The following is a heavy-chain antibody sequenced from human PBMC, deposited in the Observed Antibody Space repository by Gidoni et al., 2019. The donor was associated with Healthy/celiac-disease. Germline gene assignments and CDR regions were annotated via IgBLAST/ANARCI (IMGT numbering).Heavy chain of an antibody. CDR1: GFTFSDYY. D-gene: IGHD3-3*01. J-gene: IGHJ6*02. V-gene: IGHV3-11*01. Sequence: QVQLVESGGGLVKPGGSLRLCCAASGFTFSDYYMSWIRQAPGKGLEGFSNMSRSGSTIYYADSLKGRFTTSRDNAKNSLYLQMNSLRAEDTAVYYCARERRYDFWSGPRMDVWGQGTTVTVSS. CDR3: ARERRYDFWSGPRMDV. CDR2: MSRSGSTI.